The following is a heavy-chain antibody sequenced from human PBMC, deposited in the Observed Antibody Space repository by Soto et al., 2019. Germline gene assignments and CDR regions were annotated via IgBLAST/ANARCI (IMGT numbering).Heavy chain of an antibody. D-gene: IGHD6-6*01. J-gene: IGHJ4*02. Sequence: QVQLQESGPGLVKPSQTLSLTCTVSGGSISSGDYYWSWLRQPPGKGLEWIGYIYYSGSTYYNPYLKSRVTLSVETSKNQCSLKLRSVTAADPGVYYCAGEATIAARLDSWGQGTLVTVSS. V-gene: IGHV4-30-4*01. CDR2: IYYSGST. CDR3: AGEATIAARLDS. CDR1: GGSISSGDYY.